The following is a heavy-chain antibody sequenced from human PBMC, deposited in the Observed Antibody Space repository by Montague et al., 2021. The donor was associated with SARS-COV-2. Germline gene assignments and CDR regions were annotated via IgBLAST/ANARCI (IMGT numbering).Heavy chain of an antibody. CDR1: GGSVSSGSYY. J-gene: IGHJ4*02. D-gene: IGHD3-9*01. CDR3: ARARAAYILTGYYFDY. V-gene: IGHV4-39*07. Sequence: SETLSLTCTVSGGSVSSGSYYWSWIRQPPGKGLEWIGEINHSESTNYNPSLKSRVTISVDTSKNQFSLNLSSVTAADTAVYYCARARAAYILTGYYFDYWGQGTLVTVSS. CDR2: INHSEST.